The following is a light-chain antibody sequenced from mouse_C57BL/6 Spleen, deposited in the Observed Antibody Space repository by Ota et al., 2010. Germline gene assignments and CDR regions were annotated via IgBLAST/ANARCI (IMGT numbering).Light chain of an antibody. J-gene: IGKJ2*01. V-gene: IGKV5-39*01. CDR3: QNGHSFPYT. CDR2: CF. Sequence: DIVMTQSPATLSVTPGDRVSLSCRASQSISDYLHWYQQKSHESPKASHQICFPIHLWDPLQVQCSGSGSDFTLSINSVEPEDVGVYYCQNGHSFPYTVGGGPRLEI. CDR1: QSISDY.